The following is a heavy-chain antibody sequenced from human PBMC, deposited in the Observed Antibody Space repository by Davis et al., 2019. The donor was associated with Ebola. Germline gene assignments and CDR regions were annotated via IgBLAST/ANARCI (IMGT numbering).Heavy chain of an antibody. J-gene: IGHJ6*02. D-gene: IGHD3-10*01. Sequence: SETLSLTCAISGDSVSSNSAAWNWIRQSPSRGLEWLGRTYYRSKWYNDYAVSVKSRITINPDTSKNQFSLQLNSVTPEDTAVYYCARNTMVRGVIIKTYYYYYGMDVWGQGTTVTVSS. CDR1: GDSVSSNSAA. V-gene: IGHV6-1*01. CDR2: TYYRSKWYN. CDR3: ARNTMVRGVIIKTYYYYYGMDV.